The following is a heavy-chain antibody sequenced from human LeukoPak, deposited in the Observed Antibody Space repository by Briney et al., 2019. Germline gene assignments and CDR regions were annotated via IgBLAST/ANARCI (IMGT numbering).Heavy chain of an antibody. CDR3: ARRGGYDFWSGYSDAFDI. J-gene: IGHJ3*02. D-gene: IGHD3-3*01. CDR2: ISAYNGNT. CDR1: GYTFTSYG. V-gene: IGHV1-18*01. Sequence: ASVKVSCKASGYTFTSYGISWVRQAPGQGLEWMGWISAYNGNTNYAQKLQGRVTMTTDTSTSTAYMELRSLRSDDTAVYYCARRGGYDFWSGYSDAFDIWGQGTMVTVSS.